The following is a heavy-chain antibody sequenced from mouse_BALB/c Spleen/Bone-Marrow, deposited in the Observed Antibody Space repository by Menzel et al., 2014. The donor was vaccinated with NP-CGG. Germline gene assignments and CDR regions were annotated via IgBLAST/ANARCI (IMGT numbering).Heavy chain of an antibody. V-gene: IGHV1-67*01. J-gene: IGHJ2*01. Sequence: QVQLQQSGPELVRPGVSVKISCKDSGYTFTENAMHWVKQSHAKSLEWIGVISTYSGNTNYNQKFKGKATMTVDKSSRTDYMELARVTSEDSAIYYCASTAGKKYVYLVHWGQGTTLSVSS. CDR3: ASTAGKKYVYLVH. CDR1: GYTFTENA. D-gene: IGHD1-2*01. CDR2: ISTYSGNT.